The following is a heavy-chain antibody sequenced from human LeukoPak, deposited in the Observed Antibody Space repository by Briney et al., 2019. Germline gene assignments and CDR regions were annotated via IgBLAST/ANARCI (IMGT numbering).Heavy chain of an antibody. CDR1: GGSISSSNW. D-gene: IGHD3-10*01. CDR3: ARDRYGSGSYKDY. Sequence: SETLSLTCAVSGGSISSSNWWGWVRQPPGKGLEWIGEIYHSGSTNYNPSLKSRVTISVDKSKNQFSLKLSSVTAADTAVYYCARDRYGSGSYKDYWGQGTLVTVSS. CDR2: IYHSGST. J-gene: IGHJ4*02. V-gene: IGHV4-4*02.